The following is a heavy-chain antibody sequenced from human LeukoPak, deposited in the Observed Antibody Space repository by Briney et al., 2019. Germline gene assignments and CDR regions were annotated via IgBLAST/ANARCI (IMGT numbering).Heavy chain of an antibody. Sequence: ASVKVSCKASGYTFTGYYMHWVRQAPGQGLEWMGWINPNSGGTNYAQKFQGRVTMTRDTSISTAYMELSRLRSDDTAVYYCARTPYCDFWSGYYSASFDPWGQGTLVTVSS. V-gene: IGHV1-2*02. D-gene: IGHD3-3*01. CDR2: INPNSGGT. CDR3: ARTPYCDFWSGYYSASFDP. CDR1: GYTFTGYY. J-gene: IGHJ5*02.